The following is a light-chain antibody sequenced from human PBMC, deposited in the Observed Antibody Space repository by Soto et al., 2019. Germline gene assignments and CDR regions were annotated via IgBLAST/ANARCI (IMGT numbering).Light chain of an antibody. CDR2: DVS. CDR3: SSYTSSSTSVV. J-gene: IGLJ2*01. V-gene: IGLV2-14*01. CDR1: SSDVCGYNY. Sequence: QSALTQPASVSGSPGQSITISCTGTSSDVCGYNYVSWYQQHPGKAPKLMIYDVSNRPSGVSNRFSGSKSGNTASLTISGLQAEDEADYYCSSYTSSSTSVVFGVGTKVTVL.